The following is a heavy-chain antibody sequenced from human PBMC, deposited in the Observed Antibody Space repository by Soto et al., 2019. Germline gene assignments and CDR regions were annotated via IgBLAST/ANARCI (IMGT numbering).Heavy chain of an antibody. D-gene: IGHD2-15*01. CDR1: GGSISSYY. J-gene: IGHJ4*02. Sequence: SETLSLTCTVSGGSISSYYWSWIRQPPGKGLEWIGDINHTGDTNYNPSLKSRVMISVDTAKTQFSLNVTSVTAADTAVYYCAREVGYYSAARRNLYFDYWGPGTLVTVSS. CDR3: AREVGYYSAARRNLYFDY. CDR2: INHTGDT. V-gene: IGHV4-34*01.